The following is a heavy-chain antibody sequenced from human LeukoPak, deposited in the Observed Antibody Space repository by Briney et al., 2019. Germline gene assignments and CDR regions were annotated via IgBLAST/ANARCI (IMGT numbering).Heavy chain of an antibody. D-gene: IGHD3-3*01. CDR2: ISAYNGNT. CDR1: GYTFTSYD. V-gene: IGHV1-18*01. CDR3: AGGVDDLGGMDV. J-gene: IGHJ6*02. Sequence: ASVKVSCKASGYTFTSYDINWVRQAPGQGLEWMGWISAYNGNTNYAQKLQGRVTMTTDTSTSTAYMELRSLRSDDTAVYYCAGGVDDLGGMDVWGQGTTVTVSS.